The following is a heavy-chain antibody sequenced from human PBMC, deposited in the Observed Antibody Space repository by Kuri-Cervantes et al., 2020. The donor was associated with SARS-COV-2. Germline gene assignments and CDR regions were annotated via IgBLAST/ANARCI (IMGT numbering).Heavy chain of an antibody. V-gene: IGHV3-23*01. CDR2: ISGSGGST. CDR1: GFTFSRYA. Sequence: GGSLRLSGAASGFTFSRYAMSWVCQAPGKGLEWVSAISGSGGSTYYADSVKGRFTISRDNSKNTLYLQMNSLRAEGTAVYYCAKVIVVVPAAIGYMDVWGKGTTVTVSS. D-gene: IGHD2-2*01. CDR3: AKVIVVVPAAIGYMDV. J-gene: IGHJ6*03.